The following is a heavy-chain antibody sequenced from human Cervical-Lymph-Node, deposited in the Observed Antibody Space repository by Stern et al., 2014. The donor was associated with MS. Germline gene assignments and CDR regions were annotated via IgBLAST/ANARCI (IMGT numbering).Heavy chain of an antibody. J-gene: IGHJ4*02. CDR3: ATDPGFSHVDC. CDR2: YDPEGGET. CDR1: GYTLTDLS. Sequence: VQLVQSGAEVKKPGASGKVSCKVSGYTLTDLSMHWVRQVPGEGLEWMGGYDPEGGETVYDQKFQGRVTMTEDPSTDTAYMEVSSLRSEDTAVYYCATDPGFSHVDCWGQGTLVTVSS. D-gene: IGHD6-25*01. V-gene: IGHV1-24*01.